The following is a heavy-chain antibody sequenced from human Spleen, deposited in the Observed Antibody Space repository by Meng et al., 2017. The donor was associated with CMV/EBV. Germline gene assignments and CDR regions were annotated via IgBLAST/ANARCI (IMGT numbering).Heavy chain of an antibody. CDR2: IIPILGIA. V-gene: IGHV1-69*04. CDR1: GGTFNNYG. CDR3: ARSYCSGGSCYAHFDY. J-gene: IGHJ4*02. Sequence: GGTFNNYGINWVRQAPGQGLEWMGSIIPILGIANYAQKFQGRVTITADKSTSTAYMELSSLRSEDTAVYYCARSYCSGGSCYAHFDYWGQGTLVTVSS. D-gene: IGHD2-15*01.